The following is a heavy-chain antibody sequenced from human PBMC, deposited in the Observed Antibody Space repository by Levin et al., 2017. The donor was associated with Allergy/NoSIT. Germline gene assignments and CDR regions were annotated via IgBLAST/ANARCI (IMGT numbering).Heavy chain of an antibody. CDR1: GFTFRSYA. D-gene: IGHD2/OR15-2a*01. Sequence: HAGGSLRLSCAASGFTFRSYAMNWVRQAPGKGLEWVAIVSYDEINTFYADSVKGRFTISRDNSKNTLYLQMNSLRADDTAVYYCARRGGVANSRSPGAFDVWGQGTMVTVSS. V-gene: IGHV3-30-3*01. CDR2: VSYDEINT. J-gene: IGHJ3*01. CDR3: ARRGGVANSRSPGAFDV.